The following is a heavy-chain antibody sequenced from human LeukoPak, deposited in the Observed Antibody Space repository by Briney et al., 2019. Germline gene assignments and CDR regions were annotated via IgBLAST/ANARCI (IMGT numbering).Heavy chain of an antibody. CDR1: GYTFTSYG. D-gene: IGHD5-12*01. CDR2: IIPILGIA. J-gene: IGHJ4*02. CDR3: ARGRGYSGYDGDGLFDY. V-gene: IGHV1-69*04. Sequence: SVKVSCKASGYTFTSYGISWVRQAPGQGLEWMGRIIPILGIANYAQKFQGRVTITADKSTSTAYMELSSLRSEDTAVYYCARGRGYSGYDGDGLFDYWGQGTLVTVSS.